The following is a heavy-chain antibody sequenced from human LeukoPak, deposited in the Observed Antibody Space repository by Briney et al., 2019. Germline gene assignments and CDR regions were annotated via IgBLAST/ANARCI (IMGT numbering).Heavy chain of an antibody. V-gene: IGHV4-39*01. CDR2: IYYSGST. Sequence: SETLSLTCTVSGGSISSSSYYWGWIRQPPGKGLEWIGSIYYSGSTYYNPSLKSRVTISVDTSKNQFSLKLSSVTAADTAVYYCARHLTGYCSGGSCSSEGDYWGQGTLVTVSS. CDR1: GGSISSSSYY. J-gene: IGHJ4*02. D-gene: IGHD2-15*01. CDR3: ARHLTGYCSGGSCSSEGDY.